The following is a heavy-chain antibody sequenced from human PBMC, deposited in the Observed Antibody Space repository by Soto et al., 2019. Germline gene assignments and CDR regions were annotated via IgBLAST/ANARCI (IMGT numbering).Heavy chain of an antibody. V-gene: IGHV1-69*02. D-gene: IGHD6-13*01. J-gene: IGHJ6*02. CDR1: GGTFSSYT. CDR3: ASDHTTAAGTDMGV. CDR2: IIPILGIA. Sequence: QVQLVQSGAEVKKPGSSVKVSCKASGGTFSSYTISWVRQAPGQGLEWMGMIIPILGIANYAQKFQGRVTITAEKSTSKAYMELSSLRSEDTAVYYCASDHTTAAGTDMGVWGQGTTVPVSS.